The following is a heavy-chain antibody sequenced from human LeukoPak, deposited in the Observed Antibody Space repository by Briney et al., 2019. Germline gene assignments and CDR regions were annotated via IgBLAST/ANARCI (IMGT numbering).Heavy chain of an antibody. V-gene: IGHV4-31*03. Sequence: PSQTLSLTCTVSGGSISSGGYYWSWIRQHPRKGLEWIGYIHYSGSTYYNPSLRSRLTISVDTSKNQFSLNLSSVTAADTAVYYCARARVPMVTHTPFDSWGQGTLVTVSS. CDR1: GGSISSGGYY. CDR2: IHYSGST. CDR3: ARARVPMVTHTPFDS. D-gene: IGHD4-23*01. J-gene: IGHJ4*02.